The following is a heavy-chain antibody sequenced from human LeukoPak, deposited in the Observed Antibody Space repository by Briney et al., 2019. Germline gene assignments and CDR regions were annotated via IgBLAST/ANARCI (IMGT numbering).Heavy chain of an antibody. CDR2: ISSSSSYI. D-gene: IGHD3-3*01. CDR3: ARDRRYYDFWSGYLYYFDY. Sequence: GGSQRLSCAASGFTFSSYSMNSVRQAPGKGLEWVSYISSSSSYIYYADSVKGRFTISRDNAKNSLYLQMNSLRAEDTAVYYCARDRRYYDFWSGYLYYFDYWGQGTLVTVSS. J-gene: IGHJ4*02. CDR1: GFTFSSYS. V-gene: IGHV3-21*01.